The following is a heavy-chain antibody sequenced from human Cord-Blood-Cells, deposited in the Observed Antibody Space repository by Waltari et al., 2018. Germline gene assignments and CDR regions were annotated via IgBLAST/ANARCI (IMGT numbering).Heavy chain of an antibody. J-gene: IGHJ4*02. CDR1: GGSFSGYY. CDR2: INHSGST. V-gene: IGHV4-34*01. CDR3: ASLRSYGSGSYDY. D-gene: IGHD3-10*01. Sequence: QVQLQQWGAGLLKPSETLSLTCAVYGGSFSGYYWRWLRQPPGKGLEWIGEINHSGSTNYNPSLKSRVTISVDTSKNQFSLKLSSVTAADTAVYYCASLRSYGSGSYDYWGQGTLVTVSS.